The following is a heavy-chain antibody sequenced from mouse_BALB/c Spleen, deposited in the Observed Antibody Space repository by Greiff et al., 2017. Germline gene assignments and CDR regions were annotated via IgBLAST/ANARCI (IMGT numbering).Heavy chain of an antibody. CDR3: ARADDYYAMDY. CDR1: GFTFSSYA. CDR2: ISSGGST. V-gene: IGHV5-6-5*01. Sequence: EVQRVESGGGLVKPGGSLKLSCAASGFTFSSYAMSWVRQTPEKRLEWVASISSGGSTYYPDSVKGRFTISRDNARNILYLQMSSLRSEDTAMYYCARADDYYAMDYWGQGTSVTVSS. J-gene: IGHJ4*01. D-gene: IGHD2-3*01.